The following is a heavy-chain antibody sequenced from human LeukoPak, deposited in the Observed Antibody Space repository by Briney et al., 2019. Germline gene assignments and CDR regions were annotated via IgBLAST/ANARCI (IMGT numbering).Heavy chain of an antibody. V-gene: IGHV1-8*01. D-gene: IGHD3-3*01. Sequence: ASVTVSCKASGYTFTSYDINWVRQATGQGLEWMGWMNPNSGNTGYAQKFQGRVTMTRNTSISTAYMELSSLRSEDTAVYYCARLRGDFWSGYYWFDPWGQGTLVTVSS. CDR1: GYTFTSYD. J-gene: IGHJ5*02. CDR3: ARLRGDFWSGYYWFDP. CDR2: MNPNSGNT.